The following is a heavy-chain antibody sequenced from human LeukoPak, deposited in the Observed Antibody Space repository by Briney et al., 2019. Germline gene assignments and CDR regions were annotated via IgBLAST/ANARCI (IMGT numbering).Heavy chain of an antibody. Sequence: GGSLRLSCAASGFTFSSYEMNWVRQAPGKGLEWVSYISSDGTTIYYAGSVKGRFTISRDNSKNTLYLQMNSLRAEDTAVYYCARDNGEWRLNWFDHWGQGTLVTVSS. V-gene: IGHV3-48*03. J-gene: IGHJ5*02. D-gene: IGHD2-8*01. CDR2: ISSDGTTI. CDR3: ARDNGEWRLNWFDH. CDR1: GFTFSSYE.